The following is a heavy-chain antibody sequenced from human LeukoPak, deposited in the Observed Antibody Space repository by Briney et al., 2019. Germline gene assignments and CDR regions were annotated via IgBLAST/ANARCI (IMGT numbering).Heavy chain of an antibody. Sequence: SETLSLTCTVSGGSISSSSYYWGWIRQPPGKGLEWIGSMYHNGSTYYNPSLKSRVTISVDTSKNQFSLKLTSVTAADTAVYYCARPPSGRMWLQQGGWFDPWGQGTLVTVSS. V-gene: IGHV4-39*01. CDR2: MYHNGST. CDR3: ARPPSGRMWLQQGGWFDP. CDR1: GGSISSSSYY. D-gene: IGHD5-24*01. J-gene: IGHJ5*02.